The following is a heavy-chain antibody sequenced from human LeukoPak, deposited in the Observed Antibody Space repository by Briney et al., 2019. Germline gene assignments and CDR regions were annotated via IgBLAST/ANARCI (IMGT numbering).Heavy chain of an antibody. CDR3: ARFEYSSSSGLDV. CDR1: GGSISSYY. V-gene: IGHV4-59*01. D-gene: IGHD6-6*01. J-gene: IGHJ6*04. CDR2: IYYSGST. Sequence: SETLSLTCTVSGGSISSYYWSWIRQPPGKGLEWIGYIYYSGSTSYNPSLKSRVTISVDTSKNQFSLKLSSVTAADTAVYYCARFEYSSSSGLDVWGKGTTVTVSS.